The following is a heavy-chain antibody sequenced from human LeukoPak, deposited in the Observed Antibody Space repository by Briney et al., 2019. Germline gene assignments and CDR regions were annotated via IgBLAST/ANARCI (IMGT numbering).Heavy chain of an antibody. D-gene: IGHD2-15*01. J-gene: IGHJ5*02. CDR3: ARVVVVVAATWFDP. V-gene: IGHV3-7*03. Sequence: GGSLRLSCAASGFTFSSYWMSWVRQAPGKGLEWVANIKQDGSEKYYVDSVKGRFTISRDNAKNSLYLQMNSLGAEDTAVYYCARVVVVVAATWFDPWGQGTLVTVSS. CDR2: IKQDGSEK. CDR1: GFTFSSYW.